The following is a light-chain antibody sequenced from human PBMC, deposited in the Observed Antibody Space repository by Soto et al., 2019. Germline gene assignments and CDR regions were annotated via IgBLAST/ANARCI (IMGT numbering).Light chain of an antibody. Sequence: QSALTQPPSASGTPGQRVTISCSGSSSKIGSNTVNWYQQLPGTAPKLLIYSNNQRPSGVPDRFSGSKSGTSASLAISGLQSEDEADYYCAAWDDSLNGYVFGTGTKLTVL. CDR3: AAWDDSLNGYV. CDR1: SSKIGSNT. V-gene: IGLV1-44*01. CDR2: SNN. J-gene: IGLJ1*01.